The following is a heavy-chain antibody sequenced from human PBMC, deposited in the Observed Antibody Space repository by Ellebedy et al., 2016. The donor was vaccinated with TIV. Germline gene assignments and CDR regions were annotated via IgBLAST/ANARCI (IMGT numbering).Heavy chain of an antibody. V-gene: IGHV3-48*04. J-gene: IGHJ4*02. D-gene: IGHD3-10*01. CDR1: GITFSSYS. CDR2: IDTSSSNI. Sequence: GESLKISCGVSGITFSSYSMTWVRQAPGKGLEWLAYIDTSSSNIHYADSVKGRFTISRDNAKNSLFLQMNSLRAEDTAMYYCARDDGSKGALGYWGQGTLVTVSS. CDR3: ARDDGSKGALGY.